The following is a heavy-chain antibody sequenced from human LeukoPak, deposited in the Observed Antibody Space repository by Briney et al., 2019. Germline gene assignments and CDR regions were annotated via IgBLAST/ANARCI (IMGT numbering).Heavy chain of an antibody. CDR2: IYYSGGT. Sequence: PSETLSLTCTVSGGSISSYYWSWIRQPPGKGLEWIGYIYYSGGTNYNPSLKSRVTISVDTSKNQFSLKLSSVTAADTAVYYCARNWCSGGSCYPYFDYWGQGTLVTVSS. CDR3: ARNWCSGGSCYPYFDY. V-gene: IGHV4-59*01. D-gene: IGHD2-15*01. J-gene: IGHJ4*02. CDR1: GGSISSYY.